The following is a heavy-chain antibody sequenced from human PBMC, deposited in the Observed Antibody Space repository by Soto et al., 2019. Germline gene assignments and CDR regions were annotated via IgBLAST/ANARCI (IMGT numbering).Heavy chain of an antibody. J-gene: IGHJ6*02. V-gene: IGHV1-3*01. Sequence: ASVKVSCKASGYTLTSYAMHWVRQAPGQRLEWMGWINGANGNTKFSQRFQGRVTITRDTSASTDYMELSSLTSEDTAVYYCARADCSSNNCYFYYGMDVWGQGTTVTVPS. D-gene: IGHD2-2*01. CDR2: INGANGNT. CDR1: GYTLTSYA. CDR3: ARADCSSNNCYFYYGMDV.